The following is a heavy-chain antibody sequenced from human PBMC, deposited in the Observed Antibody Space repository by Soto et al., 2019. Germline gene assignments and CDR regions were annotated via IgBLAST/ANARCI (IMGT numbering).Heavy chain of an antibody. V-gene: IGHV4-61*01. CDR2: IYYSGST. CDR1: GGSVSSGSYY. CDR3: ARDLRSGSYSVRWFDP. D-gene: IGHD1-26*01. J-gene: IGHJ5*02. Sequence: SETLSLTCTVSGGSVSSGSYYWSWIRQPPGKGLEWIGYIYYSGSTNYNPSLKSRVTISVDTSKNQFSLKLSSVTAADTAVYYCARDLRSGSYSVRWFDPWGQGTLVTVSS.